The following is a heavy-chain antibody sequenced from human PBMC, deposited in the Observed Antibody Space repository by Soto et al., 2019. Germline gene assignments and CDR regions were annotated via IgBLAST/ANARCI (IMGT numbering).Heavy chain of an antibody. CDR2: FRGRSGST. Sequence: VQLLESGGGLVQPGGSLRLSCAASGFTFSTSAMNWVRQAPGKGLEWVSGFRGRSGSTDYADSVKGRFTISRDNSKKTVFLQMNSLRAEDTAVYYCVRGSFCTTTTCYNLAWFAPWGQGTLVTVSS. CDR1: GFTFSTSA. CDR3: VRGSFCTTTTCYNLAWFAP. V-gene: IGHV3-23*01. D-gene: IGHD2-2*02. J-gene: IGHJ5*02.